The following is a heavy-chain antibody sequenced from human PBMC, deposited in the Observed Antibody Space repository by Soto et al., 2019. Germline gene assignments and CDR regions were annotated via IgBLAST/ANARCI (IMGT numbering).Heavy chain of an antibody. Sequence: GESLKISCKGSGYSFTSYWIGWVRQMPGKGLEWMGIIYPGDSDTRYSPSFQGQVTISADKSISTAYLQWSSLKASDTAMYYCARQDIVVVPAAIREENYYYYYGMDVWGQGTTVTVSS. J-gene: IGHJ6*02. D-gene: IGHD2-2*01. V-gene: IGHV5-51*01. CDR3: ARQDIVVVPAAIREENYYYYYGMDV. CDR1: GYSFTSYW. CDR2: IYPGDSDT.